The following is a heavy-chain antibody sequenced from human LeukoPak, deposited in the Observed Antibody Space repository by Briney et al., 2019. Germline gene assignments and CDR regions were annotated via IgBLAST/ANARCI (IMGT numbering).Heavy chain of an antibody. CDR2: INPSGGST. J-gene: IGHJ4*02. Sequence: ASVKVSCKASGYTFTSYYMHWVRQAPGQGLEWMGIINPSGGSTSYAQKFQGRVTMTRDMSTSAVYMELSSLRSEDTAVYYCARGSPDYDILTGYRGVSYFDYWGQGTLVTVSS. D-gene: IGHD3-9*01. CDR1: GYTFTSYY. V-gene: IGHV1-46*01. CDR3: ARGSPDYDILTGYRGVSYFDY.